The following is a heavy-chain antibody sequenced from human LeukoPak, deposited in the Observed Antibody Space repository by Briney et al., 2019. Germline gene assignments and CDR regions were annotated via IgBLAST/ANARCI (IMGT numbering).Heavy chain of an antibody. Sequence: GGSLRLSCAASGFSFGSYAMGWTRQAPGQGLEWVSAISGSGSHANYAESVKGRFTISRDNSKNTLYLQMHSLIAADTAVYYCGSGPVGTTVPWGQGTLVAVSS. CDR3: GSGPVGTTVP. CDR2: ISGSGSHA. J-gene: IGHJ5*02. V-gene: IGHV3-23*01. CDR1: GFSFGSYA. D-gene: IGHD1-1*01.